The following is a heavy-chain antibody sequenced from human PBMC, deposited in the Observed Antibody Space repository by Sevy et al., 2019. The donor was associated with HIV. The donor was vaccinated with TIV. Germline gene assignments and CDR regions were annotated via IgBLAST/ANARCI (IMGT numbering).Heavy chain of an antibody. D-gene: IGHD3-10*01. CDR2: ISAYNGNT. V-gene: IGHV1-18*01. CDR3: ARDPGPYYYGSGSFDY. CDR1: GYTFTSYG. Sequence: ASVKVSCKASGYTFTSYGISWVRQAPGQGLEWMGWISAYNGNTNYEQKLQGRVTMTTDTSTSTAYMELRSLRSDDTAVYYCARDPGPYYYGSGSFDYWGQGTLVTVSS. J-gene: IGHJ4*02.